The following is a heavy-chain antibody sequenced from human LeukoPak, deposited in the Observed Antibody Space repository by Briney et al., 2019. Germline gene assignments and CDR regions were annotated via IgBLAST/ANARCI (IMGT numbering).Heavy chain of an antibody. CDR2: ISGSGGST. J-gene: IGHJ4*02. Sequence: PGGSLRLSCAAPGFTFSSHAMGWVRQAPGKRLEWVSAISGSGGSTYYADSVKGRFTISRDNSKNTLYLQMNSLRAEDTAVYYCAKDLSGDIVVVPAAIGFDYWGQGTLVTVSS. D-gene: IGHD2-2*01. CDR1: GFTFSSHA. CDR3: AKDLSGDIVVVPAAIGFDY. V-gene: IGHV3-23*01.